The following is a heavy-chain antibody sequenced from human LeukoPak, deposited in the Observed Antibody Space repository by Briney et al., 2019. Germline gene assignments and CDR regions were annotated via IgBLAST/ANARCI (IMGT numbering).Heavy chain of an antibody. Sequence: ASVKVSCNASGYTFTSYDINWVRQATGQGLEWMGWMNPNSGNTGYAQKFQGRVTMTRNTSISTAYMELSSLRSEDKAVYYCARGRGGATRFDYWGQGTLVTVSS. CDR1: GYTFTSYD. CDR3: ARGRGGATRFDY. D-gene: IGHD1-26*01. V-gene: IGHV1-8*01. CDR2: MNPNSGNT. J-gene: IGHJ4*02.